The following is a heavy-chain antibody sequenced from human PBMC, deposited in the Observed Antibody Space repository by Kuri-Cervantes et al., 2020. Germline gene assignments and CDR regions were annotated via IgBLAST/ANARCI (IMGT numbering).Heavy chain of an antibody. V-gene: IGHV4-4*02. CDR1: GGSINSSHW. D-gene: IGHD6-19*01. J-gene: IGHJ4*02. Sequence: SETLSLTCAVSGGSINSSHWWSWVRQPPGKGLEWIGEIYHSGGTNYNPSLKSRVTISIDTSKNQFSLKLSSVTAADTAVYYCARGRPKRSYSSGWYVGYWGQGTPVTVSS. CDR2: IYHSGGT. CDR3: ARGRPKRSYSSGWYVGY.